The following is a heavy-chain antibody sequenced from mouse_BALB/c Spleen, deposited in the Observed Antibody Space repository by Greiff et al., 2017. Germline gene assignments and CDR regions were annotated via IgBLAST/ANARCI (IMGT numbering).Heavy chain of an antibody. CDR2: INPYNGGT. V-gene: IGHV1S135*01. CDR3: ARGNLYAMDY. D-gene: IGHD2-1*01. Sequence: EVQLVESGPELVKPGASVKVSCKASGYSFADYNMYWVKQSHGKNLEWIGLINPYNGGTSYNQKFKGKATLTVDKSSSTAYMELLSLTSEDSAVYYCARGNLYAMDYWGQGTSVTVSS. J-gene: IGHJ4*01. CDR1: GYSFADYN.